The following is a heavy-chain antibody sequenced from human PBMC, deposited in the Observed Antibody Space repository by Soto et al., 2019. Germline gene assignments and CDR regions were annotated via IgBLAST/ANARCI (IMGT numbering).Heavy chain of an antibody. Sequence: QVQLVESGGGVVQPGRSLRLSCAASGFTFSSYGMHWVRQAPGKGLEWVAVIWYDGSNKYYADSVKGRFTISRDNSKNTLYLQMNRLRAEDTAVYYCARDNFGDLSYYSGMDVWGQGTTVTVSS. D-gene: IGHD1-20*01. J-gene: IGHJ6*02. CDR3: ARDNFGDLSYYSGMDV. V-gene: IGHV3-33*01. CDR1: GFTFSSYG. CDR2: IWYDGSNK.